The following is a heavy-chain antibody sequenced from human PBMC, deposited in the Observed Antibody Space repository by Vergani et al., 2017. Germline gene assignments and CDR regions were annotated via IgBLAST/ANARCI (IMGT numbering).Heavy chain of an antibody. CDR3: AKDQYCSTTSCYQDY. D-gene: IGHD2-2*01. CDR1: GFTFSSYG. CDR2: IRYDGSNK. J-gene: IGHJ4*02. Sequence: QVQLVESGGGVVQPGGSLRLSCAASGFTFSSYGMHWVRQAPGKGLEWVAFIRYDGSNKYYADSVKGRFTISRDNSKNTLSLQMNSLRVEDTAIYYCAKDQYCSTTSCYQDYWGQGTLVTVSS. V-gene: IGHV3-30*02.